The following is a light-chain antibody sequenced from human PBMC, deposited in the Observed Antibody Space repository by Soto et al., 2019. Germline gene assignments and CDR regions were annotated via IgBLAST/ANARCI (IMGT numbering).Light chain of an antibody. CDR1: RSIGTY. CDR2: TAS. CDR3: QQTYSAPV. Sequence: DIQMTQSPSSLSASVGDRVTITCRASRSIGTYLYWYQHKPRKAPKLLIYTASNLQSGVPSRFSGNGSGTDFTLTISSLQPEDFATYYCQQTYSAPVFGQGTRLEIK. J-gene: IGKJ5*01. V-gene: IGKV1-39*01.